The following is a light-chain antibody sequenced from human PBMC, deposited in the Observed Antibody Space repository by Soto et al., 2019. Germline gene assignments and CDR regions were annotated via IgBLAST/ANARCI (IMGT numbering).Light chain of an antibody. CDR3: RSYTCSSFHV. Sequence: LTQPASVSGSPGQSITISCTGTSSDDGGYNYVSWYQQHPGKAPKLMIYDVSNRPSGVSNRFSGSKSGNTSSLPISALHVEDEADDYCRSYTCSSFHVFRSGRKV. J-gene: IGLJ1*01. CDR2: DVS. V-gene: IGLV2-14*03. CDR1: SSDDGGYNY.